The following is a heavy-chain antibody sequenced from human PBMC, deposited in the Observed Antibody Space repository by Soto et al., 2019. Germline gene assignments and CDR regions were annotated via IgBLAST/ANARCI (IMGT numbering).Heavy chain of an antibody. V-gene: IGHV5-10-1*01. J-gene: IGHJ6*02. Sequence: GESLKISCKGSGYSFTSYWISWVRQMPGKGLEWMGRIDPSDSYTNYSPSFQGHVTISADKSISTAYLQWSSLKASDTAMYYCARSLPVVTPPAFYYYYYGKDVWAQGTTVTVSS. CDR3: ARSLPVVTPPAFYYYYYGKDV. CDR1: GYSFTSYW. CDR2: IDPSDSYT. D-gene: IGHD2-21*02.